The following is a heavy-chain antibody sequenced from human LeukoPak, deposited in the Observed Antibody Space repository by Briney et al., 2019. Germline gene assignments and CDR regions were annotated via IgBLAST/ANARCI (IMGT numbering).Heavy chain of an antibody. J-gene: IGHJ4*02. CDR3: ARDDSYGYFDY. Sequence: SETLSLTCTVSGGSISSYHWSWIRQPPGKGLEWIGYIYYSGSTNYNPSLKSRVTISVDTSKNQFSLKLSSVTAADTAVYYCARDDSYGYFDYWGQGTLVTVSS. V-gene: IGHV4-59*01. CDR1: GGSISSYH. D-gene: IGHD5-18*01. CDR2: IYYSGST.